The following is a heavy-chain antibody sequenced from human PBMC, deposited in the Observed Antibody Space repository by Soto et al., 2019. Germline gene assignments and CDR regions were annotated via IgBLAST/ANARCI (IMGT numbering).Heavy chain of an antibody. CDR1: GFTFSSYA. D-gene: IGHD3-9*01. CDR2: ISGSGGST. CDR3: AKPHGSDWLLPTGFDP. V-gene: IGHV3-23*01. J-gene: IGHJ5*02. Sequence: PGVSLRLSCAASGFTFSSYAMSWVRQAPGKGLEWVSAISGSGGSTYYADSVKGRFTISRDNSKNTLYLQMNSLRAEDTAVYYCAKPHGSDWLLPTGFDPWGQGTLVTVSS.